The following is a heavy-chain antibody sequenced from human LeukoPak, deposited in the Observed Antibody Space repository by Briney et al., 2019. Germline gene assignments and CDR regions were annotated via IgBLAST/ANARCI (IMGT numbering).Heavy chain of an antibody. D-gene: IGHD3-10*01. CDR1: GGSISSSSYY. CDR3: ARTRYYYNSRSYGAPYYFDY. Sequence: SETLSLTCTVSGGSISSSSYYWGWIRQPPGKGLEWIGSIYYSGSTYYNPSLKSRVTISEDTSKNQFSLKLSSVTAADTAVYYCARTRYYYNSRSYGAPYYFDYWGQGTLVTVSS. CDR2: IYYSGST. V-gene: IGHV4-39*01. J-gene: IGHJ4*02.